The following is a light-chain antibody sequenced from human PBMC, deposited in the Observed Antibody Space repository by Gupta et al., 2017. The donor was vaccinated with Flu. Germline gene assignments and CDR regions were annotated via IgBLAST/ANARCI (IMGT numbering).Light chain of an antibody. V-gene: IGLV2-14*01. CDR2: EVT. Sequence: QSALTHPASVSASPSLSITISCTGTSNHVGGYMYVSWYQQRPGKAPKLMIYEVTKRPSGVSNRFSGSKSGNTASLTSAGLQAEDEADYYCSSFTSSSTPVFGGGTNLTVL. J-gene: IGLJ3*02. CDR3: SSFTSSSTPV. CDR1: SNHVGGYMY.